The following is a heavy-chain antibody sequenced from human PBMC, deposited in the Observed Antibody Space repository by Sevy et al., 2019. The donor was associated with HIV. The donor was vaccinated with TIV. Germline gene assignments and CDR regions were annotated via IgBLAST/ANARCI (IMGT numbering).Heavy chain of an antibody. D-gene: IGHD3-22*01. Sequence: GGSLRLSCAASGFTFRTYAMTWVRQAPGKGLDWVSAISGSGASTYYADSVKGRFTISRENSKNTLYLQMNSLRAEDTAVYYCAKEGGGYNYDSSGLLDNWGQGTLVTVSS. CDR2: ISGSGAST. V-gene: IGHV3-23*01. CDR3: AKEGGGYNYDSSGLLDN. J-gene: IGHJ4*02. CDR1: GFTFRTYA.